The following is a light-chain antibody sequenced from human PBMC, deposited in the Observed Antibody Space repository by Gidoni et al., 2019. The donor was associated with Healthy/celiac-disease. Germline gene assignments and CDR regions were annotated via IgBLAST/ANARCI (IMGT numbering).Light chain of an antibody. V-gene: IGKV1-5*01. CDR1: QSISSW. Sequence: DIQMTHSPSTLSESVGDRLTITCRASQSISSWLAWYQQKPGKALKLLIYDDSSLESGVPLRFSGSGSGTEFTLTISSMQPDDFATYYCQQYNSYSGTFGQGTKVKIK. CDR2: DDS. CDR3: QQYNSYSGT. J-gene: IGKJ1*01.